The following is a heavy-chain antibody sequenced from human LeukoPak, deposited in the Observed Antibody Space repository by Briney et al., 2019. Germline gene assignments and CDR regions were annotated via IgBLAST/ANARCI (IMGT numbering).Heavy chain of an antibody. CDR1: GYTFTGYY. D-gene: IGHD3-22*01. Sequence: ASVKVSCKASGYTFTGYYMHWVRQAPGQALEWMGWINPNSGGTNYAQKFQGRVTMTRDTSISTAYMELSRLRSDDTAVYYCARATRITMIVVVSDAFDIWGQGTMVTVSS. V-gene: IGHV1-2*02. J-gene: IGHJ3*02. CDR2: INPNSGGT. CDR3: ARATRITMIVVVSDAFDI.